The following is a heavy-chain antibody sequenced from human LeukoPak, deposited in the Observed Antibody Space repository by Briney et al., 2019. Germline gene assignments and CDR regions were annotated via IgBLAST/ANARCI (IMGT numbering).Heavy chain of an antibody. CDR2: ISSSGSTI. Sequence: GGSLRLSCAASGFTFSSYEMNWVRQVPGKGLEWVSYISSSGSTIYYADSVKGRFTISRDNSKNTLYLQMNSLRAEDTAVYYCARVYGSGSYYYMDVWGKGTTVTISS. J-gene: IGHJ6*03. CDR3: ARVYGSGSYYYMDV. CDR1: GFTFSSYE. V-gene: IGHV3-48*03. D-gene: IGHD3-10*01.